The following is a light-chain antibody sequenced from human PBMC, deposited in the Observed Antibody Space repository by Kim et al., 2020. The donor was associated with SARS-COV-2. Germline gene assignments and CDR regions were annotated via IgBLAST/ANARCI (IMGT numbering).Light chain of an antibody. CDR1: QKMSSY. J-gene: IGKJ4*01. CDR2: AAS. CDR3: LQSYNTPLT. V-gene: IGKV1-39*01. Sequence: DIQMTQSPSSLSASVGDTVTITCRASQKMSSYLNWYQHKVGKAPKLLISAASRLQSGVPSRFSGSGAGEEFTLTIRTLQPEDFATYYCLQSYNTPLTFGGGTKVDIK.